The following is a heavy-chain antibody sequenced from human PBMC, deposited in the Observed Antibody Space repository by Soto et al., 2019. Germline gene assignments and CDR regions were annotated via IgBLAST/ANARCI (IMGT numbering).Heavy chain of an antibody. Sequence: QVQLQESGPGLVKPSQTLSLTCTVSGGSISSGDYYWSWIRQPPGKGLEWIGYIYYSGSTYYNPSLKSRVTISVDTSTTQFSLKLSSVTAADTAVYYCARGYDYGGNSNWFDPWGQGTLVTVSS. V-gene: IGHV4-30-4*01. D-gene: IGHD4-17*01. CDR3: ARGYDYGGNSNWFDP. J-gene: IGHJ5*02. CDR2: IYYSGST. CDR1: GGSISSGDYY.